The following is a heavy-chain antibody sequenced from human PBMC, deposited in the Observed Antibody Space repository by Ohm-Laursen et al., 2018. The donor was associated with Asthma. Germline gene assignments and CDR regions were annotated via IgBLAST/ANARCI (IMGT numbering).Heavy chain of an antibody. CDR2: IYYSGIT. V-gene: IGHV4-31*03. CDR1: GDSISSGNNY. CDR3: ARGREISSGYLPDFDY. D-gene: IGHD3-22*01. J-gene: IGHJ4*02. Sequence: SQTLSLTCTVSGDSISSGNNYWSWIRQHPGKGLEWIGYIYYSGITYSNPSLRSRVSISVDTSKNQFSLNLTPVTAADTAVYYCARGREISSGYLPDFDYWGQGTLVTVSS.